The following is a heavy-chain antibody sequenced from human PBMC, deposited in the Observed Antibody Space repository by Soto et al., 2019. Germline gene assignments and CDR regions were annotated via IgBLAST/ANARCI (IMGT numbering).Heavy chain of an antibody. CDR1: GGTFSSYA. V-gene: IGHV1-69*13. CDR2: IIPIFGTA. Sequence: GDSVQVSCKASGGTFSSYAISWVRQAPGQGPEWMGGIIPIFGTANYAQKFQGRVTITADESTGTAYMELSSLRSEDTAVYYCARDFVGSLDPEGYYYWLHAWGQGT. J-gene: IGHJ6*01. CDR3: ARDFVGSLDPEGYYYWLHA. D-gene: IGHD1-26*01.